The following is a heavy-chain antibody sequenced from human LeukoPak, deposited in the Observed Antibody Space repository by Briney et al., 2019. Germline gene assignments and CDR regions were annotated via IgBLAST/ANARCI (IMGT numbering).Heavy chain of an antibody. Sequence: SETLSLTCTVSGGSISSYYWSWIRQPPGKGLEWIGYIYNSGSTNYNPSLKSRVTISLDTSKNQFSLKLSSVTAADTAVYYCARGVVAAAGRTFDFWGQGTLVTVSS. CDR1: GGSISSYY. CDR3: ARGVVAAAGRTFDF. CDR2: IYNSGST. V-gene: IGHV4-59*01. D-gene: IGHD6-13*01. J-gene: IGHJ4*02.